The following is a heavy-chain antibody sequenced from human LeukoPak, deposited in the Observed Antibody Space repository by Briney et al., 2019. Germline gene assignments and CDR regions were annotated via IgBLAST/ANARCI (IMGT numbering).Heavy chain of an antibody. V-gene: IGHV3-23*01. J-gene: IGHJ4*02. CDR3: AKSLGVGGYTRYKGFDQ. CDR1: GSAFNSFA. CDR2: ISNSEGSS. D-gene: IGHD3-16*02. Sequence: PGGSLRLSCTASGSAFNSFAMNWVRQAPGKGLEWVSSISNSEGSSHYADFVKGRCTISRDNSKNTLHLQMNSLRAEDTAVYYCAKSLGVGGYTRYKGFDQWGQGTLVTVSS.